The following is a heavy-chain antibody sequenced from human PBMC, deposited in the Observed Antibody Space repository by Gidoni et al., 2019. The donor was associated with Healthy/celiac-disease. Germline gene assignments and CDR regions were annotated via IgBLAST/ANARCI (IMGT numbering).Heavy chain of an antibody. J-gene: IGHJ4*02. CDR3: AKGYDSSGHASYYFDY. Sequence: KGLEWVSGISGSGGGTYYADSVKGRFTISRDNSKNTLYLQMNSLRAEDTAVYYCAKGYDSSGHASYYFDYWGQGTLVTVSS. CDR2: ISGSGGGT. D-gene: IGHD3-22*01. V-gene: IGHV3-23*01.